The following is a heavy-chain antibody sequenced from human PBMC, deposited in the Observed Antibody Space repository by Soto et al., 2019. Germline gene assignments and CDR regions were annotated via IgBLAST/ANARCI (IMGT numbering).Heavy chain of an antibody. V-gene: IGHV4-4*07. CDR3: ARDLGIRFLEHPFDP. Sequence: SERLSLTCTVSGGSISSYYWSWIRQPAGKGLEWIGRIYTSGSTNYNPSLKSRVTMSVDTSKNQFSLKLSSVTAADTAVYYCARDLGIRFLEHPFDPWGQGTLVTVSS. D-gene: IGHD3-3*01. J-gene: IGHJ5*02. CDR2: IYTSGST. CDR1: GGSISSYY.